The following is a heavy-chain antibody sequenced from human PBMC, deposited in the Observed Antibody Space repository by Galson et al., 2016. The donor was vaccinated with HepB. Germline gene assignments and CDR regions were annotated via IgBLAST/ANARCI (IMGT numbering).Heavy chain of an antibody. V-gene: IGHV1-2*04. CDR1: GYRFTDYY. D-gene: IGHD1-7*01. CDR2: IHPKSGGT. Sequence: SVKVSCKASGYRFTDYYMHWVRQAPGQGLEWMGWIHPKSGGTHHAQKFQGWVTMTRDTSVSTVYLEVTRLKSDDTAVYYCARDGISSTGTRDAFDVWGQGTMVTVSS. CDR3: ARDGISSTGTRDAFDV. J-gene: IGHJ3*01.